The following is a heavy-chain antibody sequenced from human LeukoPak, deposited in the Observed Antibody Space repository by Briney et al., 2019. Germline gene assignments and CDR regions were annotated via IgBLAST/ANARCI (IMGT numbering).Heavy chain of an antibody. J-gene: IGHJ4*02. D-gene: IGHD3-10*01. CDR3: ARDGVAGGSGSYSDY. V-gene: IGHV3-33*01. CDR2: IWYDGSNK. CDR1: GFTFSSYG. Sequence: PGGSLRLSCAASGFTFSSYGMHWVRQAPGKGLEWVAVIWYDGSNKYYADSVKGRFTISRDNSKNTLYLQMNSLRAEDTAVYYCARDGVAGGSGSYSDYWGQGTLVTVSS.